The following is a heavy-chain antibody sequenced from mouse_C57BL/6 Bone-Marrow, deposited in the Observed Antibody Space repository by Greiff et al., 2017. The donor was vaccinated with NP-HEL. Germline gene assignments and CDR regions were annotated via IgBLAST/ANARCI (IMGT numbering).Heavy chain of an antibody. CDR2: IYPRSGNT. Sequence: QVQLQQSGAELARPGASVKLSCKASGYTFTSYGISWVKQRTGQGLEWIGEIYPRSGNTYYNEKFKGKATLTADKSSSTAYMELRSLTSEDSAVYFCARRYYGSSYGFAYWGQGTLVTVSA. J-gene: IGHJ3*01. V-gene: IGHV1-81*01. D-gene: IGHD1-1*01. CDR3: ARRYYGSSYGFAY. CDR1: GYTFTSYG.